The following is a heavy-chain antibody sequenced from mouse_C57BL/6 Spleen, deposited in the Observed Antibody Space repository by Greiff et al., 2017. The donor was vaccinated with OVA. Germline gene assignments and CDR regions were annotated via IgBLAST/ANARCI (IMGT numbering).Heavy chain of an antibody. Sequence: QVQLQQSGPELVKPGASVKISCKASGYAFSSSWMNWVKQRPGKGLEWIGRIYPGDGDTNYNGKFKGKATLTAVKSSSTAYMQLSSLTSEDSAVYFCARESYSNYGNMDYWGQGTSVTVSS. D-gene: IGHD2-5*01. CDR1: GYAFSSSW. CDR3: ARESYSNYGNMDY. J-gene: IGHJ4*01. CDR2: IYPGDGDT. V-gene: IGHV1-82*01.